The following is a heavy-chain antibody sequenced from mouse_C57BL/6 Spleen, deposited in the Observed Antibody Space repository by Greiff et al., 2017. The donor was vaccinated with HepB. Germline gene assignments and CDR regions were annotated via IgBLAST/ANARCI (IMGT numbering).Heavy chain of an antibody. CDR1: GYAFTNYL. Sequence: QVQLQQSGAELVRPGTSVKVSCKASGYAFTNYLIEWVKQRPGQGLEWIGVINPGSGGTNYNEKFKGKATLTADKSSSTAYMQLSSLTSEDSAVYFCARFDGYYVAFDYWGQGTTLTVSS. J-gene: IGHJ2*01. D-gene: IGHD2-3*01. CDR2: INPGSGGT. CDR3: ARFDGYYVAFDY. V-gene: IGHV1-54*01.